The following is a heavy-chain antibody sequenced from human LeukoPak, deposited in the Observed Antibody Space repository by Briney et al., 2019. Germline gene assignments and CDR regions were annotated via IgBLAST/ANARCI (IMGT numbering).Heavy chain of an antibody. CDR1: GFTFSNYA. Sequence: GGSLRLSCAASGFTFSNYAMSWVRQVPGRGLEWVSTISSRGDSTYDADSVKGRFTISRDNSKNTLYLQMNSLRAEDTAVYYCAKDNSPKVYCSGGSCYSDYWGQGTLVTVSS. CDR2: ISSRGDST. CDR3: AKDNSPKVYCSGGSCYSDY. D-gene: IGHD2-15*01. J-gene: IGHJ4*02. V-gene: IGHV3-23*01.